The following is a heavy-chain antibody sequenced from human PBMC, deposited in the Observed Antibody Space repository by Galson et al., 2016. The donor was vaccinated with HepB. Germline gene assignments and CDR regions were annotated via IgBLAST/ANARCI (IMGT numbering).Heavy chain of an antibody. CDR3: ARDWKGCSSSTCFPHNYGMDV. D-gene: IGHD2-2*01. J-gene: IGHJ6*02. CDR1: GFTFSTYG. V-gene: IGHV3-33*01. Sequence: SLRLSCAASGFTFSTYGMHWVRQAPGKGLEWVAGIWFDGSNKYYGDSVKGRFTISRENSKNTLFLQMNSLRADDTAVYYCARDWKGCSSSTCFPHNYGMDVWGQGTTVTVSS. CDR2: IWFDGSNK.